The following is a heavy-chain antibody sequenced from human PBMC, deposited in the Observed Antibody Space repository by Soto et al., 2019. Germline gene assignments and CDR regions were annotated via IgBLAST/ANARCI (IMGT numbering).Heavy chain of an antibody. CDR3: ARDYYNRFDY. CDR2: IKSKKDGGTA. CDR1: DVTFTNAW. D-gene: IGHD1-26*01. J-gene: IGHJ4*02. Sequence: GGSLRLSCAATDVTFTNAWMNWVRQAPGKGLEWVGRIKSKKDGGTADSAASVKGRFTISRDDSRNTVYLEMNNLKIEDTAMYYCARDYYNRFDYWGPGTLVTVSS. V-gene: IGHV3-15*07.